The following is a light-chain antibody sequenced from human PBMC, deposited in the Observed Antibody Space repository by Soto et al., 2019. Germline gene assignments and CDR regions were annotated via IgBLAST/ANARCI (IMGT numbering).Light chain of an antibody. CDR3: QHYGTSPPLT. Sequence: EIVLTQSPGTLSLSPGDRATLSCRASQSIGSNYLAWYHQKPGQAPRLVLYGASSRAMGIPDRFSGSGAGTDFTLTISRLEPEDFAVYYCQHYGTSPPLTFGGGTKVEIK. J-gene: IGKJ4*01. CDR2: GAS. V-gene: IGKV3-20*01. CDR1: QSIGSNY.